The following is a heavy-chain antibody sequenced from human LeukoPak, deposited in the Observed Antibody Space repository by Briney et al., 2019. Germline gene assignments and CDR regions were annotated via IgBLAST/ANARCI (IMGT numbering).Heavy chain of an antibody. CDR1: GFTFSSYW. D-gene: IGHD3-3*01. J-gene: IGHJ4*02. CDR2: IKQDGSEK. CDR3: ARPATKYDFWSGYLDY. V-gene: IGHV3-7*01. Sequence: GGSLRLSCAASGFTFSSYWMSWVRQAPGKGLEWVANIKQDGSEKYYVDSVKDRFTISRDNAKNSLYLQMNSLRAEDTAVYYCARPATKYDFWSGYLDYWGQGTLVTVSS.